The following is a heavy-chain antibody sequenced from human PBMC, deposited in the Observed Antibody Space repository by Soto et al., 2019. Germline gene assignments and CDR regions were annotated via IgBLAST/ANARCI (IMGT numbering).Heavy chain of an antibody. J-gene: IGHJ6*02. CDR2: IWYDGSNK. V-gene: IGHV3-33*01. CDR3: ARDGQQLAPYALDV. Sequence: QVQLVESGGGVVQPGTSLRLSCTTSGFTFSNHAMHWVRQAPGKGLEWVAQIWYDGSNKYYADSVKGRFTISRDNSMNMVYVQMNSLRVEDTAVYYCARDGQQLAPYALDVWGQGTSVTVSS. D-gene: IGHD6-13*01. CDR1: GFTFSNHA.